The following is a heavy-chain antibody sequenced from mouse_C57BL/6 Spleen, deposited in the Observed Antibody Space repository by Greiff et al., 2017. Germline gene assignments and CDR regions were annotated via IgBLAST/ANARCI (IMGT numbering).Heavy chain of an antibody. D-gene: IGHD1-1*01. CDR3: VYYYGSGAMDY. J-gene: IGHJ4*01. CDR1: GYTFTSYW. Sequence: QVHVKQPGAELVKPGASVKLSCKASGYTFTSYWMHWVKQRPGRGLEWIGRIDPNSGGTKYNEKFNSKATLTVDKPSSTAYMHLSSLTSEDSAVYYCVYYYGSGAMDYWGQGTSVTVSS. CDR2: IDPNSGGT. V-gene: IGHV1-72*01.